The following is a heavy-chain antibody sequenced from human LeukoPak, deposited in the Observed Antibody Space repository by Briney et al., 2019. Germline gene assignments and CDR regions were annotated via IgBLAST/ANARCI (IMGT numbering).Heavy chain of an antibody. J-gene: IGHJ3*02. CDR1: GGSISSSNW. D-gene: IGHD3-10*01. V-gene: IGHV4-4*02. CDR3: ARVDYYGSGSHDAFDI. CDR2: IYHSGST. Sequence: PSGTLSLTCAVSGGSISSSNWWSWVRQPPGKGLEWIGEIYHSGSTNYNPSLKSRVTISVDRSKNQFSLKLSSVTAADTAVYYCARVDYYGSGSHDAFDIWGQGTMVTVSS.